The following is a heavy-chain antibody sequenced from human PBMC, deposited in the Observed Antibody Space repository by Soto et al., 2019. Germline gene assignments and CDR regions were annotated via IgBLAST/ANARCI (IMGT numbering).Heavy chain of an antibody. Sequence: QVQLAESGGGVVQPGRSLRLSCAASGFTFSSYSMHWVRQAPGKGLEWVAVISSDESNKYSADFVKGRFTISRDNSKNTLYLQMNSLRPDDTAVYYCACGYWLDYWGQGTRVTVSS. V-gene: IGHV3-30*03. D-gene: IGHD3-22*01. J-gene: IGHJ4*02. CDR3: ACGYWLDY. CDR1: GFTFSSYS. CDR2: ISSDESNK.